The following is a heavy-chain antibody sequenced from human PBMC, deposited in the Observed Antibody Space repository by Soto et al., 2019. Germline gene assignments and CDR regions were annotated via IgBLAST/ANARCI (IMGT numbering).Heavy chain of an antibody. D-gene: IGHD3-3*01. J-gene: IGHJ5*02. CDR2: ISGSGGST. Sequence: GGSLRLSCAASGFTFSSYAMSWVRQAPGKGLEWVSAISGSGGSTYYADSVKGRFTISRDNSKNTLYLQTNSLRAEDTAVYYCAKPFGVVTTPGFDPWGQGTLVTVSS. CDR3: AKPFGVVTTPGFDP. CDR1: GFTFSSYA. V-gene: IGHV3-23*01.